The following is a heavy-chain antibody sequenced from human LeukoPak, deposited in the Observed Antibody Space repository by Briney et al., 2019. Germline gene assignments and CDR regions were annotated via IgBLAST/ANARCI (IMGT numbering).Heavy chain of an antibody. Sequence: GESLRISCEASGYTFTAYWIGWVRQMPGEGLEWVGVIFPGDSNTRYMPPFQGQVTISADKSISTAYLQWSSLKASDTAMYYCAREAFGSGEVWGQGTLVTVS. D-gene: IGHD3-10*01. CDR1: GYTFTAYW. CDR2: IFPGDSNT. CDR3: AREAFGSGEV. J-gene: IGHJ4*02. V-gene: IGHV5-51*01.